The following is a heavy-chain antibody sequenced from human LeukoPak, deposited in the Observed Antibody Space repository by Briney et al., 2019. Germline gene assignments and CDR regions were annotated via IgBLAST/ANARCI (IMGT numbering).Heavy chain of an antibody. CDR3: ARAGGTWFGEYYFDY. CDR2: TRNKANSYTT. Sequence: GGSLRLSCAASGFTFSDHYMDWARQAPGKGLEWVGRTRNKANSYTTEYAASVKGRFTISRDDSKNSLYLQMNSLKTEDTAVYYCARAGGTWFGEYYFDYWGQGTLVTVSS. V-gene: IGHV3-72*01. CDR1: GFTFSDHY. D-gene: IGHD3-10*01. J-gene: IGHJ4*02.